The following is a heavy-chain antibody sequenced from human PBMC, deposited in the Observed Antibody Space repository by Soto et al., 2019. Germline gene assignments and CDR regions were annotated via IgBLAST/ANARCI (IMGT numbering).Heavy chain of an antibody. Sequence: ASVKVSCKVSGYTLTDLSMHWVRQAPGKGLEWMGGFDPEDGETFYAQKFQGRVTMTEDTSTDTDYMEMSRLRSEDTAVYYCAITERSGSGSYGPYYYYAMDVWGQGTTVTVSS. J-gene: IGHJ6*02. CDR1: GYTLTDLS. CDR3: AITERSGSGSYGPYYYYAMDV. D-gene: IGHD3-10*01. V-gene: IGHV1-24*01. CDR2: FDPEDGET.